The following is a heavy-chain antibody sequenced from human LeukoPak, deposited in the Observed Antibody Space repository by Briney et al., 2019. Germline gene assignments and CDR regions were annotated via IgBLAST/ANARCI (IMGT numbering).Heavy chain of an antibody. Sequence: ASVKVSFKSSGYTFTIYEFNGVGQATGQGLEWMGWMNPNSGNTGYAQKIQGRVTMNKNTTISTAYMELSSLRSEDTAVYCCARGIDSGIDYWGQGTMVTVSS. CDR2: MNPNSGNT. CDR1: GYTFTIYE. CDR3: ARGIDSGIDY. J-gene: IGHJ4*02. V-gene: IGHV1-8*01. D-gene: IGHD1-26*01.